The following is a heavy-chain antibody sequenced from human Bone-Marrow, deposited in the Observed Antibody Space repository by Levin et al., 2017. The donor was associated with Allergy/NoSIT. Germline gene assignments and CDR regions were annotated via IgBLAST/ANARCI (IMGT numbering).Heavy chain of an antibody. V-gene: IGHV3-33*01. CDR3: AREREEYVREDGMDV. J-gene: IGHJ6*04. D-gene: IGHD3-16*01. CDR2: IWYDGSNK. Sequence: PGGSLRLSCAASGFTFSSYGMHWVRQAPGKGLEWVAVIWYDGSNKYYADSVKGRFTISRDNSKNTLYLQMNSLRAEDTAVYYCAREREEYVREDGMDVWGRGTTVTVAS. CDR1: GFTFSSYG.